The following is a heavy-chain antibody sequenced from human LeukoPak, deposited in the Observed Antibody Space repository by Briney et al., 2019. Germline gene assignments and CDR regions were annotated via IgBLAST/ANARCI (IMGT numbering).Heavy chain of an antibody. CDR3: ARRDYCTSTSCYESYNWFDP. V-gene: IGHV4-34*01. CDR1: GGSFSGYY. D-gene: IGHD2-2*01. CDR2: INHSGST. Sequence: PETLSLTCAVYGGSFSGYYWSWIRQPPGKGLEWIGEINHSGSTNYSPSLKSRLTISVDTSNNQFSLRLSSVTAADTAVYYCARRDYCTSTSCYESYNWFDPWGQGTLVTVSS. J-gene: IGHJ5*02.